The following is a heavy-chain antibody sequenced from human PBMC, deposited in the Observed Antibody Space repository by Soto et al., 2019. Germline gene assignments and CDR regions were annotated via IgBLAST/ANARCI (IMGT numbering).Heavy chain of an antibody. CDR1: GFTFSSYG. CDR3: ARDVPYYYDSSGSLDY. Sequence: QVQLVESGGGVVQPGRSLRLSCAASGFTFSSYGMHWVRQAPGKGLEWVAVIWYDGSNKYYADSVKGRFTISRDNSKNTLELQMNSLRAEDIAVYYCARDVPYYYDSSGSLDYWGQGTLVTVSS. J-gene: IGHJ4*02. CDR2: IWYDGSNK. V-gene: IGHV3-33*01. D-gene: IGHD3-22*01.